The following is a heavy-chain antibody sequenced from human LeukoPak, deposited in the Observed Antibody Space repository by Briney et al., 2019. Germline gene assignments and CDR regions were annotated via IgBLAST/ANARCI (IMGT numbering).Heavy chain of an antibody. CDR2: ISGSGGST. Sequence: GGSLRLSCAASGFTFSSYAMSWVRQAPGKGLEWVSAISGSGGSTYYADSVKGRFTISRDNSKNPLYLQMNSLRAEDTAVYYCAKAGQYYYDSSGYRRRSYYFDYWGQGTLVTVSS. CDR3: AKAGQYYYDSSGYRRRSYYFDY. D-gene: IGHD3-22*01. CDR1: GFTFSSYA. J-gene: IGHJ4*02. V-gene: IGHV3-23*01.